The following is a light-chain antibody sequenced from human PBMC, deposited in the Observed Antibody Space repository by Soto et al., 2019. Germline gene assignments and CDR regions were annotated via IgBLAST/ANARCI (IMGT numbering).Light chain of an antibody. Sequence: EIVLTQSPGILSLSPGERASLSCGASQSISSSFLAWYQQKPGQAPRLLIYGASSRATGIPSRFSATVSGTEFSLTITSLQPEDFATYYCQQLFDSPITFGQGTRLEI. V-gene: IGKV3-20*01. J-gene: IGKJ5*01. CDR3: QQLFDSPIT. CDR2: GAS. CDR1: QSISSSF.